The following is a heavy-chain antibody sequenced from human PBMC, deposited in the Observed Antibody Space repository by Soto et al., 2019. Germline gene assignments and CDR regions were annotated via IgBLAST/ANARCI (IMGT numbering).Heavy chain of an antibody. Sequence: EVQLVESGGSVVRPGGSVRLSCAASGFTFDAFGMSWVRQVPGKGPEWVSRFNWNGNYIHYAECVRGRFTISRDSAKKSLDLELKKLRAENTAFYRCTRDTYSFWSGPRFFSFWGEGALVSVST. D-gene: IGHD3-3*01. V-gene: IGHV3-20*01. CDR2: FNWNGNYI. J-gene: IGHJ4*02. CDR3: TRDTYSFWSGPRFFSF. CDR1: GFTFDAFG.